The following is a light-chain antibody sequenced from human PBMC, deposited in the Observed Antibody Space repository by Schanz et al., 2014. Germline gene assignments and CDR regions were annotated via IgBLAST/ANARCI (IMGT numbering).Light chain of an antibody. V-gene: IGLV2-14*03. CDR2: DVS. J-gene: IGLJ2*01. CDR3: TSYTGSGTLL. Sequence: QSVLTQPASVSGSPGQSITISCTGTSSDVGAYNLVSWFQQHPGKVPKLVIYDVSNRPSGISNRFSGSKSVNTASLTISGLQAEDEADYYCTSYTGSGTLLFGGGTKLTVL. CDR1: SSDVGAYNL.